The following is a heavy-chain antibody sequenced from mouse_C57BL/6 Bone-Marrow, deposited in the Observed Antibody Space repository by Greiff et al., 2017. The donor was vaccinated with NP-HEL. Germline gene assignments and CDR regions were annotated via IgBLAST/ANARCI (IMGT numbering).Heavy chain of an antibody. CDR1: GFTFSDYY. CDR3: ARDPGGCYGAMDY. D-gene: IGHD1-2*01. CDR2: INYDGSST. V-gene: IGHV5-16*01. J-gene: IGHJ4*01. Sequence: EVKLVESEGGLVQPGSSMKLSCTASGFTFSDYYMAWVRQVPEKGLEWVANINYDGSSTYYLDSLKSRFIISRDNAKNILYLQMSSLKSEDTATYYCARDPGGCYGAMDYWGQGTSVTVSS.